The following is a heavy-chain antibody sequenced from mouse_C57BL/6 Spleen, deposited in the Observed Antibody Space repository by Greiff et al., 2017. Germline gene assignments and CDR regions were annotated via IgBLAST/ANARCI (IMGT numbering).Heavy chain of an antibody. CDR2: IDPSDSYT. J-gene: IGHJ1*03. V-gene: IGHV1-50*01. CDR3: ARILYGSSSWYFDV. Sequence: QVQLQQPGAELVKPGASVKLSCKASGYTFTSYWMQWVKQRPGQGLEWIGEIDPSDSYTNSNQKFKGKATLTVDTSSSTAYMQLSSLTSEDSAVYYCARILYGSSSWYFDVWGTGTTVTVSS. CDR1: GYTFTSYW. D-gene: IGHD1-1*01.